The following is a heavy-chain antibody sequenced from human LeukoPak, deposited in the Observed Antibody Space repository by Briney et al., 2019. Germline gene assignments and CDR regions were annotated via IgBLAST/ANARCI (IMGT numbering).Heavy chain of an antibody. Sequence: GGSLRLSCAASGFTFSSYAMSWVRQAPGKGLEWVSSVRANGVGTHYADSVKGRFTISRDNSKNTLYLHMNSLRVEDTAVYYCAQVRPPPGSGWYGGDDSWGQGTLVTVSS. J-gene: IGHJ4*02. CDR2: VRANGVGT. CDR1: GFTFSSYA. V-gene: IGHV3-23*01. CDR3: AQVRPPPGSGWYGGDDS. D-gene: IGHD6-19*01.